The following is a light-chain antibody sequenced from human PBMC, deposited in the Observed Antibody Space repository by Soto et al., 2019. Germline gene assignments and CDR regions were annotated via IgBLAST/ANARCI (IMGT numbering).Light chain of an antibody. CDR1: QSISSW. V-gene: IGKV1-5*01. CDR2: DAS. CDR3: QPYNSYWT. J-gene: IGKJ1*01. Sequence: DIQMTQSPSTLSASVGDRVTITCRASQSISSWLAWYQQKPGKAPKLLIYDASSLESGVPSRFSGSGSGTEFTLTISCLQPDDFATCYCQPYNSYWTFGQGTKVE.